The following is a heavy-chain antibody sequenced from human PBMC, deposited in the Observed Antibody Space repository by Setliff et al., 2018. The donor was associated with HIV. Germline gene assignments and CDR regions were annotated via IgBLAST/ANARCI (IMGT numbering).Heavy chain of an antibody. D-gene: IGHD1-26*01. CDR2: VSFEGGNK. V-gene: IGHV3-30-3*01. CDR3: VRGDVAFLGVLSPLAV. CDR1: GFTFNSHE. J-gene: IGHJ3*01. Sequence: PGGSLRLSCAASGFTFNSHEMNWVRQAPGKGLEWVAFVSFEGGNKYYADSVKGRFTISRDISKNTVYLQMNSLRPEDTAVYFCVRGDVAFLGVLSPLAVWGQGTMVTVSS.